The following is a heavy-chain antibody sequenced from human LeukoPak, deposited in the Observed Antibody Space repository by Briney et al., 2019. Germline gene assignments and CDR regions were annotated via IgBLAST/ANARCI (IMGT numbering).Heavy chain of an antibody. J-gene: IGHJ4*02. CDR3: AKDTRLGYCSSTSCYDGDY. CDR2: ISGSGGST. Sequence: GGSLRLSCAASGFTFSSYAMSWVRQAPGKGLEWVSAISGSGGSTYYADSVKGRFTISRDNSKNTLYLQMNSLRAEDTAVYYCAKDTRLGYCSSTSCYDGDYWGQGTLVTVSS. V-gene: IGHV3-23*01. D-gene: IGHD2-2*01. CDR1: GFTFSSYA.